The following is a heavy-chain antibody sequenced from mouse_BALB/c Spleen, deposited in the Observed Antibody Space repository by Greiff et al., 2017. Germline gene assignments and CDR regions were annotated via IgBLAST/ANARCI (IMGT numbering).Heavy chain of an antibody. D-gene: IGHD2-4*01. CDR2: ISSGGSYT. J-gene: IGHJ2*01. V-gene: IGHV5-6*01. CDR1: GFTFSSYG. CDR3: ARQDYDYDFDY. Sequence: EVKLMESGGDLVKPGGSLKLSCAASGFTFSSYGMSWVRQTPDKRLEWVATISSGGSYTYYPDSVKGRFTISRDNAKNTLYLQMSSLKSEDTAMYYCARQDYDYDFDYWGQGTTLTVSS.